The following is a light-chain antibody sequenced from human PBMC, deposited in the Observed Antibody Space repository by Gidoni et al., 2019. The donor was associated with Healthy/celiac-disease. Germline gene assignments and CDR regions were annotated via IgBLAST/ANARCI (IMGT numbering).Light chain of an antibody. J-gene: IGKJ4*02. Sequence: DSLAVSLVERATINCKSSQSVLYSSNNKNYLAWYQQKPGQPPKLLIYWASTRESGVPDRFSGSGSGTDFTLTISSLQAEDVAVYYCQQYYSTPLTFGGGTKVEIK. V-gene: IGKV4-1*01. CDR1: QSVLYSSNNKNY. CDR3: QQYYSTPLT. CDR2: WAS.